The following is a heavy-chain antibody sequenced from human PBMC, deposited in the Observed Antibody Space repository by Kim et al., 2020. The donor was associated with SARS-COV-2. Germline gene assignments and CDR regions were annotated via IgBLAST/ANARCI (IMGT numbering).Heavy chain of an antibody. CDR1: GFTFSSYA. Sequence: GGSLRLSCAASGFTFSSYAMSWVRQAPGKGLEWVSAISGSGGSTYYADSVKGRFTISRDNSKNTLYLQMNSLRAEDTAVYYCAKPYYDISYYYYGMDVWGQGTTVTVSS. CDR3: AKPYYDISYYYYGMDV. V-gene: IGHV3-23*01. J-gene: IGHJ6*02. CDR2: ISGSGGST. D-gene: IGHD3-9*01.